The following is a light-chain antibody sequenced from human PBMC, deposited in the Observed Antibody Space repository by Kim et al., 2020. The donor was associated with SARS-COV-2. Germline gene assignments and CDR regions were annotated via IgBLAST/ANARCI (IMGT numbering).Light chain of an antibody. CDR2: AAS. CDR3: QQYYSYRPIT. CDR1: QGISSY. Sequence: STGDRVTITCRASQGISSYLAWYQQKPGKAPKLLIYAASTLQSGVPSRFSGSGSGTDFTLTISCLQSEDFATYYCQQYYSYRPITFGQGTRLEIK. J-gene: IGKJ5*01. V-gene: IGKV1-8*01.